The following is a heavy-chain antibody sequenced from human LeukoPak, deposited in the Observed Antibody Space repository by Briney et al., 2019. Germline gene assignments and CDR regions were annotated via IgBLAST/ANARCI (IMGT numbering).Heavy chain of an antibody. CDR1: GFTFSSYG. CDR3: ARNLGYCSSTSWYRASYYYYGMDV. CDR2: IWYDGSNK. D-gene: IGHD2-2*02. V-gene: IGHV3-33*01. Sequence: GGSLRLSCAASGFTFSSYGMHWVRQAPGKGLEWVAVIWYDGSNKYYADSVKGRFTIPRDNSKNTLYLQMNSLRAEDTAVYYCARNLGYCSSTSWYRASYYYYGMDVWGQGTTVTVSS. J-gene: IGHJ6*02.